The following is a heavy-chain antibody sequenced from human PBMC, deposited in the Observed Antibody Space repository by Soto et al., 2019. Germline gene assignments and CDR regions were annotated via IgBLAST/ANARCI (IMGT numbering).Heavy chain of an antibody. J-gene: IGHJ6*02. CDR1: GGSISSGGYY. CDR3: AGDLLVELPPIYYYYGMDV. Sequence: QVQLQESGPGLVKPSQTLSLTCTVSGGSISSGGYYWSWIRQHPGKGLEWIGYIYYSGSTYYNPSLKSRVTISVDTSKIQCSLKLSSVTAADTAVYYCAGDLLVELPPIYYYYGMDVWGQGTTVTVSS. D-gene: IGHD1-7*01. V-gene: IGHV4-31*03. CDR2: IYYSGST.